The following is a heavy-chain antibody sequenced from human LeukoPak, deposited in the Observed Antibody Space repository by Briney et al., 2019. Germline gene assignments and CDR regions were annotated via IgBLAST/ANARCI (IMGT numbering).Heavy chain of an antibody. CDR1: GYTLTELS. V-gene: IGHV1-69*04. CDR2: IIPILGIA. J-gene: IGHJ4*02. Sequence: SVKVSCKVSGYTLTELSMHWVRQAPGQGLEWMGRIIPILGIANYAQKFQGRVTITADKSTSTAYMELSSLRSEDTAVYYCARVGAAAGTPRYYFDYWGQGTLVTVSS. D-gene: IGHD6-13*01. CDR3: ARVGAAAGTPRYYFDY.